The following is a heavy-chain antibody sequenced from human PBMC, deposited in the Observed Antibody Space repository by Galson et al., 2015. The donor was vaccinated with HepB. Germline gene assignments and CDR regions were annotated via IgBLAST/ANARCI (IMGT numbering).Heavy chain of an antibody. CDR1: GYIFTDYG. V-gene: IGHV1-18*01. Sequence: SVKVSCKASGYIFTDYGVSWVRQAPGQGLEWMGWISPYNVNTNFAQKFQGRVSMTTNTSTTTAYMELRSLTSDDAAVYYCARVARTSYYFDYWGQGTLVTVSS. CDR3: ARVARTSYYFDY. CDR2: ISPYNVNT. J-gene: IGHJ4*02.